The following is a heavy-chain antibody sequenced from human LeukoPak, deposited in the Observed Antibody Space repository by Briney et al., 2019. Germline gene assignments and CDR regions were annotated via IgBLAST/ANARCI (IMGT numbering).Heavy chain of an antibody. CDR1: GYSFTSYW. J-gene: IGHJ4*02. Sequence: GESLKISCKGSGYSFTSYWIGWVRQMPGKGLEWMGIIYPGDSDTRYSPSFQGQVTISADKSISTAYLQWSSLKASDTAMYYCARMNYDSSGCYYSPFDYWGQGTLVTVSS. V-gene: IGHV5-51*01. D-gene: IGHD3-22*01. CDR3: ARMNYDSSGCYYSPFDY. CDR2: IYPGDSDT.